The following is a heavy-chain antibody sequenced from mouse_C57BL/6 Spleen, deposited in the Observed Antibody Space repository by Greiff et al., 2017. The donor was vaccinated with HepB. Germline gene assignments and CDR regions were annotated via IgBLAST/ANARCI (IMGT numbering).Heavy chain of an antibody. D-gene: IGHD2-5*01. CDR2: IDPSDSET. V-gene: IGHV1-52*01. CDR3: ANGASYSNYEFAY. CDR1: GYTFTSYW. Sequence: VQLQQPGAELVRPGSSVKLSCKASGYTFTSYWMHWVKQRPIQGLEWIGNIDPSDSETHYNQKFKDKATLTVDKSSSTAYMQLSSLTSEDSAVYYGANGASYSNYEFAYWGQGTLVTVSA. J-gene: IGHJ3*01.